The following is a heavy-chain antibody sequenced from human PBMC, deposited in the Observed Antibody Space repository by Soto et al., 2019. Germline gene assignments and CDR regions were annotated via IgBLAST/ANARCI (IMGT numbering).Heavy chain of an antibody. J-gene: IGHJ6*02. D-gene: IGHD2-21*02. CDR3: ARERRYCGGDCAAYYGMDV. CDR1: GGSISSGGYY. CDR2: IYYSGST. V-gene: IGHV4-31*03. Sequence: SETLSLTCTVSGGSISSGGYYWSWIRQHPGKGLEWIGYIYYSGSTYYNPSLKSRVTISVDTSKNQFSLKLSSVTAADTAVYYCARERRYCGGDCAAYYGMDVWGQGTTVTVSS.